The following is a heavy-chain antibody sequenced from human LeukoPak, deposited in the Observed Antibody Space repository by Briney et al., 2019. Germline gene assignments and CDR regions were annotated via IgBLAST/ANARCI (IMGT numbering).Heavy chain of an antibody. J-gene: IGHJ4*02. CDR3: ASRPTYSSSWYFDY. D-gene: IGHD6-13*01. CDR2: IYHSGST. V-gene: IGHV4-4*02. CDR1: GGSISSSNW. Sequence: KTSETLSLTCAVSGGSISSSNWWSWVRQPPGKGLEWIGEIYHSGSTNYNPSLKSRVTISVDKSKNQFSLKLSSVTAADTAVYYCASRPTYSSSWYFDYWGQGTLVTVSS.